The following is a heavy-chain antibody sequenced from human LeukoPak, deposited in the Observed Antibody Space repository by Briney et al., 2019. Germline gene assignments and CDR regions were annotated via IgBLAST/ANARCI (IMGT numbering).Heavy chain of an antibody. CDR3: ARDYSSSSGYFDY. Sequence: GASVKVSCKPSGYTFTSFYIHWVRQAPGQGLEWMGIINPSGGSTSYAQKFQGRVTMTRDTSTSTVYMELSSLRSDDTAVYYCARDYSSSSGYFDYWGQGTLVTVSS. J-gene: IGHJ4*02. V-gene: IGHV1-46*01. D-gene: IGHD6-6*01. CDR1: GYTFTSFY. CDR2: INPSGGST.